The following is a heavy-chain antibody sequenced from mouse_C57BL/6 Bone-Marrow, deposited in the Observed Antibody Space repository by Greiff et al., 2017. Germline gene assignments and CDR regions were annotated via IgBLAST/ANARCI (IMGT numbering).Heavy chain of an antibody. D-gene: IGHD1-1*01. CDR2: ISSGGSYT. CDR1: GFTFSSYG. J-gene: IGHJ4*01. V-gene: IGHV5-6*01. Sequence: EVQGVEPGGDLVKPGGSLKLSCAASGFTFSSYGMSWVRQTPDKRLEWVATISSGGSYTYYPDSVKGRFTISRDNAKNTLYLQMSSLKSEDTAMYYCARRGYGSSSWGQGTSVTVSS. CDR3: ARRGYGSSS.